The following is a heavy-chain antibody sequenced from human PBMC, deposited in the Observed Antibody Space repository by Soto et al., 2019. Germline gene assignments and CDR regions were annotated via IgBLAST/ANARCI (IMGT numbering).Heavy chain of an antibody. CDR3: ARARSYYDYVWGSYRYGSLDY. CDR2: ISAYNGNT. J-gene: IGHJ4*02. Sequence: ASVKVSCKASGYTFTSYGISWVRQAPGQWLEGMGWISAYNGNTNYAQKLQGRVTMTTDTSTSTAYMELRSLRSDDTAVYYCARARSYYDYVWGSYRYGSLDYWGQGTLVTVSS. CDR1: GYTFTSYG. D-gene: IGHD3-16*02. V-gene: IGHV1-18*04.